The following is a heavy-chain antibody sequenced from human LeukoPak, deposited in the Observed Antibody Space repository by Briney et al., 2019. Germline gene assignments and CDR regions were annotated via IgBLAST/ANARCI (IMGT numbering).Heavy chain of an antibody. D-gene: IGHD5-18*01. V-gene: IGHV3-23*01. CDR1: GFTFSSYA. CDR3: AGGYSYGYLKQFDY. CDR2: GSGSGGNA. Sequence: GGSLRLSCVASGFTFSSYAMSWVRQAPGKGLEWVSSGSGSGGNAYYADSVKGRLTIPRDNSKNTLYLQMNSLRAEDTAVYYCAGGYSYGYLKQFDYWGQGTLVTVSS. J-gene: IGHJ4*02.